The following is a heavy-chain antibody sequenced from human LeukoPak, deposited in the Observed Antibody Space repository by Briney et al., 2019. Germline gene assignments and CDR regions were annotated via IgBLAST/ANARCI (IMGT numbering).Heavy chain of an antibody. V-gene: IGHV4-4*07. CDR1: SGSIGNYY. Sequence: SETLSLTCTVSSGSIGNYYWSWIRQPAGKGLEWIGRIHTSGSTTYNSSLKSRVTMSVDTSKNQFSLKLNSVTAADTAVYYCARRSPVVAAGDAFDIWGQGTMVTVSS. CDR3: ARRSPVVAAGDAFDI. CDR2: IHTSGST. J-gene: IGHJ3*02. D-gene: IGHD2-15*01.